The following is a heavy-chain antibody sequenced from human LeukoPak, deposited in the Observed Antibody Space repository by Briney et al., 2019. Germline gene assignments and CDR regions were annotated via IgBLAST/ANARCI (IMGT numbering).Heavy chain of an antibody. V-gene: IGHV4-59*01. Sequence: SETLSLTCTVSGGSISRYYWSWIRQPPGKGLEWIGYIYYSGSTNYSPSLKSRVTVSVDTSKNQFSLRLSSVTAADTAVYYCAGYKRIPLDYWGQGTLVTVSS. CDR1: GGSISRYY. CDR3: AGYKRIPLDY. J-gene: IGHJ4*02. D-gene: IGHD5-24*01. CDR2: IYYSGST.